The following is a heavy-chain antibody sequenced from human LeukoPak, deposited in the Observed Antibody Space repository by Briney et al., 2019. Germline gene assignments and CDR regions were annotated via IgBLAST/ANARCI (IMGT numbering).Heavy chain of an antibody. D-gene: IGHD2-2*01. CDR2: INPNSGGT. J-gene: IGHJ4*02. CDR3: ARRYCSSTSCTLDY. V-gene: IGHV1-2*02. CDR1: GYTFTAYY. Sequence: ASVKVSCKASGYTFTAYYMHWVRQAPGQGLEWMGWINPNSGGTKYAQKFQARVTMTRDTSISTAYMELSRLTSDDTAVYYCARRYCSSTSCTLDYWGQGTLVTVSS.